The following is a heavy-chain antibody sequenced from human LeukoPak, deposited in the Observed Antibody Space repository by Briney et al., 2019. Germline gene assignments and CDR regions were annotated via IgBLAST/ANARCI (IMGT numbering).Heavy chain of an antibody. CDR3: ARGPYCSSTSCKGSFDC. V-gene: IGHV4-61*02. Sequence: SETLSLTRTVSGGSISSGSYYWSWIRQPDGKGLEWIGRIYTSGSTNYNPSLKSRVTISVDTSKNQFSLKLSSVTAADTAVYYCARGPYCSSTSCKGSFDCWGQGTLVTVSS. D-gene: IGHD2-2*01. J-gene: IGHJ4*02. CDR2: IYTSGST. CDR1: GGSISSGSYY.